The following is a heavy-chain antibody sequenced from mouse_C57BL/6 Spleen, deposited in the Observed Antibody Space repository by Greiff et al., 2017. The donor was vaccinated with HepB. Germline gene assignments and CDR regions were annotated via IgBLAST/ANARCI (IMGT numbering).Heavy chain of an antibody. Sequence: QVQLQQPGAELVMPGASVKLSCKASGYTFTSYWMHWVKQRPGQGLEWIGEIDPSDSYTNYNQKFKGKSTLTVDKSSSTAYMQLSSLTSEDSAVYYCSRRGGLFYYFDYWGQGTTLTVSS. CDR1: GYTFTSYW. D-gene: IGHD3-3*01. V-gene: IGHV1-69*01. J-gene: IGHJ2*01. CDR2: IDPSDSYT. CDR3: SRRGGLFYYFDY.